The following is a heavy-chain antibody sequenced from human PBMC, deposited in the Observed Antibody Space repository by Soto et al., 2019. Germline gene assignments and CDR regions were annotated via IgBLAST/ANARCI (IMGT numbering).Heavy chain of an antibody. J-gene: IGHJ3*01. CDR3: ARARVTVAARPDAFDV. V-gene: IGHV4-4*02. D-gene: IGHD6-6*01. Sequence: QVLLQEPGPGLVKPSGTLSLTCTVSGGSVTTSKWWSWVRQTPGKGLEGIGEVYHSGTTNYNPSLEGRVTISVDKSNNQFPLRLTSVTAADPAIYFCARARVTVAARPDAFDVWGQGTLVTVSS. CDR1: GGSVTTSKW. CDR2: VYHSGTT.